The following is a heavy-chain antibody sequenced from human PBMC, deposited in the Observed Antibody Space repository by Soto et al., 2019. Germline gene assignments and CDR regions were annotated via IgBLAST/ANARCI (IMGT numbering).Heavy chain of an antibody. CDR3: ARSQQLVDHYNWNKLAFDY. V-gene: IGHV1-69*13. CDR1: GGTFSSYA. Sequence: SVKVSCKASGGTFSSYAISWVRQAPGQGLEWMGGIIPIFGTANYAQKFQGRVTITADESTSTAYMELSSLRSEDTAVYYCARSQQLVDHYNWNKLAFDYWGQGTLVTVSS. CDR2: IIPIFGTA. D-gene: IGHD6-13*01. J-gene: IGHJ4*02.